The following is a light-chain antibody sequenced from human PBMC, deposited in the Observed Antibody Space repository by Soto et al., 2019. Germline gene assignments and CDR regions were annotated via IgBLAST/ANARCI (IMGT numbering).Light chain of an antibody. CDR3: QSFDTNLSVI. CDR1: SSNIGAHYD. J-gene: IGLJ2*01. V-gene: IGLV1-40*01. Sequence: QSLLTQPPSVSGAPGQTVTISCTGASSNIGAHYDVHWYQQLPGSAPKVLIYGNNNRPSGVPDRFSGSKSGSSASLAITGLQAEDEAAFYCQSFDTNLSVIFGGGTKLTVL. CDR2: GNN.